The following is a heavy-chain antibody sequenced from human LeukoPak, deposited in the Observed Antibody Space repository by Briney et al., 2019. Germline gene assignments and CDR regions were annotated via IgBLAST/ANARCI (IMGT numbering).Heavy chain of an antibody. J-gene: IGHJ5*02. V-gene: IGHV4-30-4*08. CDR1: GGSISSGDYY. D-gene: IGHD2-21*01. CDR2: IYYSGST. Sequence: SETLSLTCTVSGGSISSGDYYWSWIRQPPGKGLEWIGYIYYSGSTYYNPSLKSRVTTSVDTSKNQFSLKLSSVTAADTAVYYCARDTTLFRWFDPWGQGTLVTVSS. CDR3: ARDTTLFRWFDP.